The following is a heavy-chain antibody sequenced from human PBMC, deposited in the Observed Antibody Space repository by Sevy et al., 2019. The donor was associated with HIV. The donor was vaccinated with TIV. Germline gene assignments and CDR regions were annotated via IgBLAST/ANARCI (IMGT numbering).Heavy chain of an antibody. CDR1: GYTFTSYG. J-gene: IGHJ4*02. CDR2: FSAYNGNT. CDR3: ARVRGYCTNGVCLDY. V-gene: IGHV1-18*01. Sequence: ASVKVSCKASGYTFTSYGISWVRQAPGQGLEWMGWFSAYNGNTNYAQKLQGRVTMTTDTSTSTAYMELRSLRSDDTAVYYCARVRGYCTNGVCLDYWGQGTLVTVSS. D-gene: IGHD2-8*01.